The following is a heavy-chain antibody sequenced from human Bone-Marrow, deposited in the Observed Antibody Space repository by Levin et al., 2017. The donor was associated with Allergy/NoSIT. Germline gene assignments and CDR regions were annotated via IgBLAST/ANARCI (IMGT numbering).Heavy chain of an antibody. J-gene: IGHJ4*02. V-gene: IGHV4-4*02. CDR1: GGSIIGINW. CDR2: IYHMGTT. Sequence: SETLSLTCAVSGGSIIGINWWSWVRQSPGKGLEWIGEIYHMGTTNYNPSLKSRVTISVDKSKNQFSLILSSMTAADTAVYFCARDRGGLTYAYDYWGQGTLVTVS. D-gene: IGHD3-16*01. CDR3: ARDRGGLTYAYDY.